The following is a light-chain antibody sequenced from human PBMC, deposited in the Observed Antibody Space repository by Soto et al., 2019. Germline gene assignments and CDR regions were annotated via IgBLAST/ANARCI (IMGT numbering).Light chain of an antibody. J-gene: IGKJ5*01. Sequence: EIVMTQSPATLSLSPGDRATLSCRASQSVRSHLAWFRQKPGQPPRLLIFGESTRATGVPARFSGSGSGTDFTLTISSLEPEDFAVYYCQHRMNWPLTFGQGTRLEIK. CDR2: GES. CDR1: QSVRSH. V-gene: IGKV3-15*01. CDR3: QHRMNWPLT.